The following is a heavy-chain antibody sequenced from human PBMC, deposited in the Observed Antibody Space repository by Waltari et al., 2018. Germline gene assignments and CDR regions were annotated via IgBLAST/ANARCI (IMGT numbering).Heavy chain of an antibody. Sequence: QVQLVQSGAEVKKPGSSVKVSCKASGGTFSSYAISWVRQAPGKGLEWMGGISPIFGTANYAQKFQGRVTITTDESTSTADMELSSLRSEDTAVYYCARGGSSMTRNDAFDIWGQGTMVTVSS. J-gene: IGHJ3*02. CDR1: GGTFSSYA. V-gene: IGHV1-69*05. CDR3: ARGGSSMTRNDAFDI. CDR2: ISPIFGTA. D-gene: IGHD3-22*01.